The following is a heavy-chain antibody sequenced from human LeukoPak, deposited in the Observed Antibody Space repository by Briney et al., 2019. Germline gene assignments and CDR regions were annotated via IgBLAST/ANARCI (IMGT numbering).Heavy chain of an antibody. D-gene: IGHD3-10*01. CDR1: GFTFSSYG. CDR3: AMLQEIVGYQSFGD. J-gene: IGHJ4*02. CDR2: IRSDGSNQ. V-gene: IGHV3-30*02. Sequence: GGSLRLSWVASGFTFSSYGMHWVRQAPNKGLKWVACIRSDGSNQDHVDSVKGRFTISRDNSKNTLYLQMNSLRAEDTGVYYCAMLQEIVGYQSFGDWVQGSLVTVSS.